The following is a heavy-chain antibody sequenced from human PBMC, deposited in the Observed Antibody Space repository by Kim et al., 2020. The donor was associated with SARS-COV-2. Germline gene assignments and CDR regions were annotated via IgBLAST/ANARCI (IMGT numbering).Heavy chain of an antibody. D-gene: IGHD3-10*01. Sequence: SETLSLTCAVYGGSFSGYYWSWIRQPPGKGLEWIGEINHSGSTNYNPSLKSRVTISVDTSKNQFSLKLSSVTAADTAVYYCARGPSSLGAPRALDVWGKGTTVTVSS. CDR3: ARGPSSLGAPRALDV. CDR1: GGSFSGYY. V-gene: IGHV4-34*01. CDR2: INHSGST. J-gene: IGHJ6*04.